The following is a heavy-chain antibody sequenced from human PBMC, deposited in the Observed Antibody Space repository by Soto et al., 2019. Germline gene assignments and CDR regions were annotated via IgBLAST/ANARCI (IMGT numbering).Heavy chain of an antibody. V-gene: IGHV4-34*01. Sequence: SETLSLTCAVYGGSFSGYYWSWIRQPPGEGLEWIGEINHSGSTNYNPSLKSRVTISVDTSKNQFSLKLSSVTAADTAVYYCARGHQLPYYYYYGMDAWGQGTTVTVSS. CDR3: ARGHQLPYYYYYGMDA. D-gene: IGHD2-2*01. CDR1: GGSFSGYY. J-gene: IGHJ6*02. CDR2: INHSGST.